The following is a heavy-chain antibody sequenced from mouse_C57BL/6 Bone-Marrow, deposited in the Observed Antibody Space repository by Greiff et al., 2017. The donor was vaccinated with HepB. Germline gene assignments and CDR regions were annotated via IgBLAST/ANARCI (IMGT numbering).Heavy chain of an antibody. CDR1: GYTFTSYW. D-gene: IGHD2-4*01. CDR3: ARDYDYAAEGFAY. Sequence: QVQLQQPGAELVMPGASVKLSCKASGYTFTSYWMHWVKQRPGQGLEWIGEIDPSDSYTNYNQKFKGKSTLTVDKSSTTAYMQLSSLTSEDSAVYYCARDYDYAAEGFAYWGQGTLVTVS. V-gene: IGHV1-69*01. CDR2: IDPSDSYT. J-gene: IGHJ3*01.